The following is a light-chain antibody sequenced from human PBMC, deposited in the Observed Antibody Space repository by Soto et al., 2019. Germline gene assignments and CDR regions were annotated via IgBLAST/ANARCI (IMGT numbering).Light chain of an antibody. J-gene: IGLJ1*01. CDR1: SSDVGGYKY. CDR2: GVS. V-gene: IGLV2-11*01. Sequence: QSALTQPRLVSGSPGQSVTISCTGTSSDVGGYKYVSWYQQKPGKAPKLIIYGVSRWPSGVPNRFSGSKSGNRASLTISGLQAEDEGDYYCCSYAGGPEVFGTGTKLTVL. CDR3: CSYAGGPEV.